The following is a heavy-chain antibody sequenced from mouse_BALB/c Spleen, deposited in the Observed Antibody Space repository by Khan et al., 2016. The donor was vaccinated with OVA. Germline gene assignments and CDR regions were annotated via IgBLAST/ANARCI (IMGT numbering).Heavy chain of an antibody. CDR2: IDPYNGGT. J-gene: IGHJ2*01. CDR1: GYSFTDYN. Sequence: VQLKQSGPELVKPGASVKVSCKASGYSFTDYNMFWVKQSHGKSLEWIGYIDPYNGGTSYNQKFKGKATLHVDKSSSTAFMHLSSLTSEDSAVFYCARTDYYGSSYYFDYWGQGTTLTVSS. V-gene: IGHV1S135*01. CDR3: ARTDYYGSSYYFDY. D-gene: IGHD1-1*01.